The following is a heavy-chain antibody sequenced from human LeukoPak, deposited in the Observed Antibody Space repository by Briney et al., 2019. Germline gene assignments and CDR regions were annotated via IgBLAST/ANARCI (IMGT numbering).Heavy chain of an antibody. J-gene: IGHJ6*03. CDR2: IRSKAYGGTT. V-gene: IGHV3-49*04. D-gene: IGHD3-16*02. CDR3: TRDGRFLSAARYYYYYMDV. Sequence: GGSLRLSCTASGFTFGDYALSWVRQAPGKGLEWVGFIRSKAYGGTTEYAASVKGRFTISRDDSKSIAYLQMNSLKTEDTAVYFCTRDGRFLSAARYYYYYMDVWGKGTTVTISS. CDR1: GFTFGDYA.